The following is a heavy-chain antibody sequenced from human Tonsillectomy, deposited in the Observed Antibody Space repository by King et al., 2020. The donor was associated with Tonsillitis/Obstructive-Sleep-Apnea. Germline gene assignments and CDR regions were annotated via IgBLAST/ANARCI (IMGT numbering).Heavy chain of an antibody. V-gene: IGHV3-48*03. J-gene: IGHJ4*02. CDR2: ISSSGSTI. D-gene: IGHD6-13*01. CDR3: ARDGRRRSSWLPFGY. CDR1: GFTFSSYE. Sequence: QLVQSGGGLVQPGGSLRLSCAASGFTFSSYEMNWVRQAPGKGLEWVSYISSSGSTIYYADSVKGRFTISRDNAKNSLYLQMNSLRAEDTAVYYCARDGRRRSSWLPFGYWGQGTLVTVSS.